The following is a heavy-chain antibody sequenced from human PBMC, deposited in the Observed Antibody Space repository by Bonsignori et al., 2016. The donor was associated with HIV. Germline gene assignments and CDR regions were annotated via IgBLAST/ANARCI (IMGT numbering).Heavy chain of an antibody. CDR2: MSGDKGNT. V-gene: IGHV1-18*01. CDR3: ARVSLFGELPWYYYMDV. J-gene: IGHJ6*03. CDR1: GYNFVSYG. Sequence: ASVKVSCKASGYNFVSYGISWVRQAPGQGLEWLGWMSGDKGNTNYAQKVQDRVTMTTDTSTSTAYMELKSLRSDDTAVYYCARVSLFGELPWYYYMDVWGKGTTVTVSS. D-gene: IGHD3-10*01.